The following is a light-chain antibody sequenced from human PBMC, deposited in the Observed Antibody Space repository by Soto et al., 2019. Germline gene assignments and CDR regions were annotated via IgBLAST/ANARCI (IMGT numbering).Light chain of an antibody. J-gene: IGKJ5*01. CDR2: DTS. CDR3: QQYGTSEII. V-gene: IGKV3-20*01. Sequence: EIVSTQSPGTLSLSPGETATNSSTARQTLSNSYIAWYQQKPGQAPRLLIYDTSSRATGVPDRYSASGSGTDFTLTISRLEPEDFAVFFCQQYGTSEIIFGQGTRLEIK. CDR1: QTLSNSY.